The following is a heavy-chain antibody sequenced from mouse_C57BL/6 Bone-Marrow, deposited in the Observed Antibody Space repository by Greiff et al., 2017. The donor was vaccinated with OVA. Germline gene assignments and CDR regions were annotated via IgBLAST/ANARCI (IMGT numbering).Heavy chain of an antibody. CDR3: ARKLGGGAPGFAD. CDR2: ISNGGGST. D-gene: IGHD4-1*01. J-gene: IGHJ3*01. Sequence: DVKLVESGGGLVQPGGSLKLSCAASGFTFSDYYMYWVRQTPEKRLEWVAYISNGGGSTYYPDTVKGRFTISIDNATSTRYLQMSRLKSEDTAMYYSARKLGGGAPGFADWDQGTLVTVSA. V-gene: IGHV5-12*01. CDR1: GFTFSDYY.